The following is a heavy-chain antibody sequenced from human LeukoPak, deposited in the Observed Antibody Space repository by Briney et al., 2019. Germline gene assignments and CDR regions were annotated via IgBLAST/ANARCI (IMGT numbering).Heavy chain of an antibody. CDR3: ARDPGDGYNTYYDAFDI. CDR1: IDSMSSHY. Sequence: SETLPLTCTVSIDSMSSHYWRWLRQPPGKGLEWIGYIYYSGSTNYNPSLKSRVTIPVDTSKNQISLKLSSVTAADPAVYYCARDPGDGYNTYYDAFDIWGQGTMVTVSS. D-gene: IGHD5-24*01. CDR2: IYYSGST. J-gene: IGHJ3*02. V-gene: IGHV4-59*11.